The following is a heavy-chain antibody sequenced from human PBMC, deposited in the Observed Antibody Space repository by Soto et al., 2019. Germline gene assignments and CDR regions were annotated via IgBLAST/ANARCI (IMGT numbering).Heavy chain of an antibody. CDR1: GDSIRSYY. D-gene: IGHD6-19*01. J-gene: IGHJ3*02. CDR2: INTSGNT. Sequence: SETLSLTCTVSGDSIRSYYWSWIRQPAGKALEWIGRINTSGNTSYRPSLNSRVTMTVDTSKNQFSLKLSSVTAADTAVYYCASDQGSYNSGAQDIWGQGTTVTVSS. V-gene: IGHV4-4*07. CDR3: ASDQGSYNSGAQDI.